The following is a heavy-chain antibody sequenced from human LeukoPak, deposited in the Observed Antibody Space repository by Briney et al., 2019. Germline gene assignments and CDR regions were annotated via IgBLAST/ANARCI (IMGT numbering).Heavy chain of an antibody. CDR2: IYYSGST. D-gene: IGHD3-22*01. Sequence: SQTLSLTCTVSGGSISSGGYYWSWIRQHPGKGLEWIGYIYYSGSTYYNPSLKSRVTISVDTSKNQFSLKLSSVTAADTAVYYCARDRKYYDSSGQDAFGIWGQGTMVTVSS. J-gene: IGHJ3*02. CDR3: ARDRKYYDSSGQDAFGI. V-gene: IGHV4-31*03. CDR1: GGSISSGGYY.